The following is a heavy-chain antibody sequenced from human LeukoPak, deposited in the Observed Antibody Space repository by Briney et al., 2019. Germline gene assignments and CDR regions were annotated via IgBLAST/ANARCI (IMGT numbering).Heavy chain of an antibody. Sequence: GASVKVSCKASGYTFTSYDINWVRQATGQGLEWMGWMNPNSGNTGYAQKFQGRVTITRNTSISTAYMELSSLRSEDTAVYYCARAPGRYCSGGSCYAQPKNWFDPWGQGTLVTVSS. V-gene: IGHV1-8*01. J-gene: IGHJ5*02. CDR2: MNPNSGNT. CDR3: ARAPGRYCSGGSCYAQPKNWFDP. CDR1: GYTFTSYD. D-gene: IGHD2-15*01.